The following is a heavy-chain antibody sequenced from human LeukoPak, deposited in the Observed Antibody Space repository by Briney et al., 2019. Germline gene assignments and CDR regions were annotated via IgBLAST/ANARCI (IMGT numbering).Heavy chain of an antibody. V-gene: IGHV4-59*08. J-gene: IGHJ4*02. D-gene: IGHD3-22*01. CDR2: IYYSGST. CDR1: GGSISSYY. Sequence: SETLSLTCTVSGGSISSYYWSWIRQPPGKGLEWIGYIYYSGSTNYNPSLKSRVTISVDTSKNQFSLKLSSVTAADTAVYYCARHYYDTSGYYYFDYWGQGTLVTVSS. CDR3: ARHYYDTSGYYYFDY.